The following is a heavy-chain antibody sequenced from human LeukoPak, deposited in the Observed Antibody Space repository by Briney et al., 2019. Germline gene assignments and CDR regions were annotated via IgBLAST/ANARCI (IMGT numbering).Heavy chain of an antibody. J-gene: IGHJ4*02. Sequence: SETLSLTCTVSGGSISSYYWSWIRQPPGKGLEWIGYIYYSGSTNYNPSLKSRVTISVDTSKNQFSLKLSSVTAADTAVYYCARDRGAFDYWGQGTLVTVSS. CDR1: GGSISSYY. D-gene: IGHD3-10*01. CDR3: ARDRGAFDY. CDR2: IYYSGST. V-gene: IGHV4-59*01.